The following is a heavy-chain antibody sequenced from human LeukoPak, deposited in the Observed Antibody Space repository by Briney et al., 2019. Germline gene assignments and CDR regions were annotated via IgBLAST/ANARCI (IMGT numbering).Heavy chain of an antibody. V-gene: IGHV3-30*04. D-gene: IGHD3-3*01. J-gene: IGHJ4*02. CDR3: ARDQYDTWSRRGNFDS. CDR1: GFTFSSYA. Sequence: GGSLRLSCAASGFTFSSYAMHWVRQAPGKGLEWVAVISYDGSNKYYADSVKGRFTISRDNSKNTLYLQMNSLRAEDTAVYYCARDQYDTWSRRGNFDSWGQGTLVIVSS. CDR2: ISYDGSNK.